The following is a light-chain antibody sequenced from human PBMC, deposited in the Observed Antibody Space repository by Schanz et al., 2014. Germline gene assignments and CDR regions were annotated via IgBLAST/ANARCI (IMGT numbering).Light chain of an antibody. CDR1: SSDVGSYDY. CDR2: NVN. V-gene: IGLV2-11*01. J-gene: IGLJ3*02. Sequence: QSALIQPPSVSGSPGQSVTISCTGTSSDVGSYDYVSWHPGTVPKPMIYNVNSRPSGVPDRFSGSKSGTSASLAISGLQSEDEADYYCAAWDDSLNGLWVFGGGTKLTVL. CDR3: AAWDDSLNGLWV.